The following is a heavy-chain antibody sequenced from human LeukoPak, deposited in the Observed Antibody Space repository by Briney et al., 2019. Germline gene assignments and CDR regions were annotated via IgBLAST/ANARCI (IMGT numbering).Heavy chain of an antibody. V-gene: IGHV4-38-2*01. CDR1: GYSISSGHY. J-gene: IGHJ4*02. CDR2: MYHNGST. Sequence: PSETLSLTCAVSGYSISSGHYWGWIRQPPGKGLEWIGSMYHNGSTYYNPSLKSRVTISVDTSKNQFSLKLSSVTAADTAVYYCARLRWLQSIDYWGQGTLVTVSS. D-gene: IGHD5-24*01. CDR3: ARLRWLQSIDY.